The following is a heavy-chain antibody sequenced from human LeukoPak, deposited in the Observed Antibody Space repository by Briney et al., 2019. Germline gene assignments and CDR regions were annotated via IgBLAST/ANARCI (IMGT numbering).Heavy chain of an antibody. V-gene: IGHV3-11*04. J-gene: IGHJ6*03. CDR3: ARGGGDYTSRYYVGV. CDR1: GFTFSDFY. D-gene: IGHD3-3*01. CDR2: MSGTGKTI. Sequence: GGSLRLSCAASGFTFSDFYMHWIRQAPGKGLEWVSYMSGTGKTISDADSLKGRFTISRDNTKNLLFLQVNTLRVEDTATYYCARGGGDYTSRYYVGVWGKGTTVTVSS.